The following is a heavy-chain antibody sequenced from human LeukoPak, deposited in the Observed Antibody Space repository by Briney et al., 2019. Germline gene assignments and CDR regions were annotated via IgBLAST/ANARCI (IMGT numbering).Heavy chain of an antibody. J-gene: IGHJ4*02. D-gene: IGHD6-13*01. Sequence: GGSLRLSCAASGFSFSSYVMHWVRQAPGKGLEWVAVISDDGTNKKYADSVKGRFTISRDNSMDTVYLQMNTLRTEDTAVYYCARAGVYWAAADTKFVDWGQGTLVTVSS. CDR2: ISDDGTNK. CDR3: ARAGVYWAAADTKFVD. V-gene: IGHV3-30*04. CDR1: GFSFSSYV.